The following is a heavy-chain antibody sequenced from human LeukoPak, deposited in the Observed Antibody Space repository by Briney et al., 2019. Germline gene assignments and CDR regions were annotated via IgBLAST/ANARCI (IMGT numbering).Heavy chain of an antibody. CDR3: TKDRRQHYYASGSYLNWFDP. J-gene: IGHJ5*02. Sequence: PGGSLRLSCAASGFFFRNYAMHWVRQPPGKGLEWVSGISGDGDSTFYADSVKGRFTISRDSSKNTVHLQMNILRAEDTAIYYCTKDRRQHYYASGSYLNWFDPWGQGTLVTVSS. V-gene: IGHV3-23*01. D-gene: IGHD3-10*01. CDR1: GFFFRNYA. CDR2: ISGDGDST.